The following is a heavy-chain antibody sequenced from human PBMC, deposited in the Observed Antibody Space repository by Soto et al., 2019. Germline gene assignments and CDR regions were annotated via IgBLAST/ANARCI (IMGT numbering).Heavy chain of an antibody. J-gene: IGHJ3*02. CDR1: GFTLSSYG. Sequence: GGSLRLSCAASGFTLSSYGMHWVRQASGKGLEWVALISLDGSKEYYADSVKGRFPISRDNSRNTLYLQMNSLRGEDTAVYYCAKDRAVAGRSGAFDIWGQGTMVTVSS. V-gene: IGHV3-30*18. CDR2: ISLDGSKE. D-gene: IGHD6-19*01. CDR3: AKDRAVAGRSGAFDI.